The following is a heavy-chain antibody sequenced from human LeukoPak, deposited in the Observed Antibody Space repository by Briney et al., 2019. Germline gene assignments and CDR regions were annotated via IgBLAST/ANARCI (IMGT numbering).Heavy chain of an antibody. Sequence: ASVKVSCTASGYTFTGYYMHWVRQAPGQGLEWMGRINPNSGGTNYAQKFQGRVTMTRDTSISTAYMELSRLRSDDTAVYYCARVGTRNDYGDYVISYWGQGTLVTVSS. V-gene: IGHV1-2*06. D-gene: IGHD4-17*01. CDR2: INPNSGGT. J-gene: IGHJ4*02. CDR3: ARVGTRNDYGDYVISY. CDR1: GYTFTGYY.